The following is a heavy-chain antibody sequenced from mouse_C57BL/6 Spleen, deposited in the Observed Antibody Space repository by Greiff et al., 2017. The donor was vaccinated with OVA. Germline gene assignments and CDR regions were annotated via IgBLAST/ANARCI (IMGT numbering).Heavy chain of an antibody. CDR2: ISSGGDYI. V-gene: IGHV5-9-1*02. CDR1: GFTFSSYA. D-gene: IGHD1-1*01. Sequence: EVQLVESGEGLVKPGGSLKLSCAASGFTFSSYAMSWVRQTPEKRLEWVAYISSGGDYIYYADTVKGRFTISRDNARNTLYLQMSSLKSEDTAMYYCTRDRGNYYGSDYFDYWGQGTTLTVSS. J-gene: IGHJ2*01. CDR3: TRDRGNYYGSDYFDY.